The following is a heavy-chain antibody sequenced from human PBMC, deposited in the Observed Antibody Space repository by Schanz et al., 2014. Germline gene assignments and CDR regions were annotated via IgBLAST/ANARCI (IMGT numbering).Heavy chain of an antibody. CDR2: ISASGGST. J-gene: IGHJ6*02. Sequence: VQLVESGGGLVKPGGSLRLSCAASGFTFRDYYMSWVRQAPGKGLEWVSTISASGGSTYYADSVKGRFTISRDNSENTLYLQMNSLSADDTAVFYCAKGMGYCSGGTCYDYYYYGLDVWGQGTTVTGSS. CDR1: GFTFRDYY. CDR3: AKGMGYCSGGTCYDYYYYGLDV. V-gene: IGHV3-23*04. D-gene: IGHD2-15*01.